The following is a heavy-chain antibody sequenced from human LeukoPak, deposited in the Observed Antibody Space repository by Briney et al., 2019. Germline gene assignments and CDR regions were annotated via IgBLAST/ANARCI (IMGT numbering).Heavy chain of an antibody. CDR1: GFTFSSYA. CDR3: AKVGGVQYCSGGSCLGHFQH. CDR2: ISGSGGST. Sequence: GGSLRLSCAASGFTFSSYAMSWVRQAPGKGLEWVSAISGSGGSTYYADSVKGRFTISRDNSKNTLYLQMNSLRAEDTAVYYCAKVGGVQYCSGGSCLGHFQHWGQGTLVTVSS. D-gene: IGHD2-15*01. V-gene: IGHV3-23*01. J-gene: IGHJ1*01.